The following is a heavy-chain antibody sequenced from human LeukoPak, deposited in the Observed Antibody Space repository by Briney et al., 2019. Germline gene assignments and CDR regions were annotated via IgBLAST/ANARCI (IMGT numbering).Heavy chain of an antibody. J-gene: IGHJ4*02. CDR1: GFTFSAYV. CDR2: IRYDGSNK. Sequence: GGSLRLSCAASGFTFSAYVMEWVRQAPGKGLKWVAFIRYDGSNKFYADSVKGRFTISRDNSKNTLFLQMNNLRAEDTAVYYCAKGPLRDDTGSYFDYWGQGTLVTVSS. D-gene: IGHD1-26*01. V-gene: IGHV3-30*02. CDR3: AKGPLRDDTGSYFDY.